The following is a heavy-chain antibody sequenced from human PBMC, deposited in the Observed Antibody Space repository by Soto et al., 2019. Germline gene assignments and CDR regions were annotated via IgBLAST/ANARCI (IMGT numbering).Heavy chain of an antibody. CDR1: GFTFSSYA. D-gene: IGHD6-13*01. J-gene: IGHJ4*02. CDR3: AKGRYSSSWYEVDY. V-gene: IGHV3-23*01. CDR2: ISGSGVST. Sequence: EVQLLESGGGLVQPGGSLRLSCAASGFTFSSYAMSWVRQAPGKWLEWVSAISGSGVSTYYADSVKGRFTISRDNSKNTLYLQMNSLRAEDTAVYYCAKGRYSSSWYEVDYWGQGTLVTVSS.